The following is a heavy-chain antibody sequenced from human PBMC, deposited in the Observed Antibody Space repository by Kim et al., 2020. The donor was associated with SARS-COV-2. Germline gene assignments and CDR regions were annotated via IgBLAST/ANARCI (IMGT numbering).Heavy chain of an antibody. CDR2: INPNSGVT. CDR1: GYTFTGYY. CDR3: ARGISLNLYGMDV. J-gene: IGHJ6*02. V-gene: IGHV1-2*06. Sequence: ASVKVSCKASGYTFTGYYMHWVRQAPGQGLEWMGRINPNSGVTNYAQQFQGRVTMTRDTSISPAYMELSRLRSDDPAVCYCARGISLNLYGMDVWGQGTT.